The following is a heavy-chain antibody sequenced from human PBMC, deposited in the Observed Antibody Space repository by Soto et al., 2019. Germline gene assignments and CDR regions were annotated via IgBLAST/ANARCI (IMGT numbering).Heavy chain of an antibody. CDR3: ASGYSSGWPDY. V-gene: IGHV3-23*01. D-gene: IGHD6-19*01. J-gene: IGHJ4*02. CDR1: GFTFSNYV. Sequence: GGSLRLSCAASGFTFSNYVMSWVRQAPGKGLEWVSGISGSGRKTYYADSVKGRFTISRDNSKNTLYLQMNSLRAEDTAVYYCASGYSSGWPDYWGQGTLVTVSS. CDR2: ISGSGRKT.